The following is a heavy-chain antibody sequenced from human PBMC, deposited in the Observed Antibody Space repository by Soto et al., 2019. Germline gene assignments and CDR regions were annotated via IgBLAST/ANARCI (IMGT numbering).Heavy chain of an antibody. CDR2: IYYSGSP. V-gene: IGHV4-59*11. Sequence: SETLSLTCTVSGGSITNHYWSWIRQPPGKGLEWIGYIYYSGSPNYNPSLRSRVTISVDTSKNQFFLKLNSVTAADTAVYYCARAGSSWYGKSDYWGQGILVTVSS. D-gene: IGHD6-13*01. CDR3: ARAGSSWYGKSDY. J-gene: IGHJ4*01. CDR1: GGSITNHY.